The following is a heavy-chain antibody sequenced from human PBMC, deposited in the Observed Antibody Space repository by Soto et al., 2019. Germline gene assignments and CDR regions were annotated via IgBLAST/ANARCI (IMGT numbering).Heavy chain of an antibody. J-gene: IGHJ6*02. CDR2: ISAYNGNT. CDR1: GYTFTSYG. CDR3: ARTKARGALGYYYYYGMDV. V-gene: IGHV1-18*04. Sequence: ASVKVSCKASGYTFTSYGISWVRQAPGQGLEWMGWISAYNGNTNYAQKLQGRVTMTTDTSTSTAYMELRSLRSDDTAVYYCARTKARGALGYYYYYGMDVWGQGTTVTVSS. D-gene: IGHD3-10*01.